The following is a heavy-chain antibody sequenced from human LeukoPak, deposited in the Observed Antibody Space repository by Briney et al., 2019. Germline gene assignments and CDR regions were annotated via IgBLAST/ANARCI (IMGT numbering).Heavy chain of an antibody. CDR2: IRFDGSTK. CDR3: AKDVVGATNYFDY. Sequence: GGSLRLSCAASGFTFSNYGMYWVSQAPGKGLEWVAFIRFDGSTKYYADSVKGRFTISRDNSKNMLYLQMNSLRAEDTAVYYCAKDVVGATNYFDYWGQGTLVIVSS. V-gene: IGHV3-30*02. D-gene: IGHD1-26*01. CDR1: GFTFSNYG. J-gene: IGHJ4*02.